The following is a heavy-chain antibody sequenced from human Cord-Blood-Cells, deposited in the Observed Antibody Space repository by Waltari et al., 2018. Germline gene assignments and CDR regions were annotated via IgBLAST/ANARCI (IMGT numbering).Heavy chain of an antibody. CDR3: ARYAARYCSSTSCYYYYGMDV. Sequence: QVQLQESGPGLVKPSGTLSLTCAVSGGSISSSTWWSWVRQPPGKGLEWIGEIYHSGSTNYNPSLKSRVTISVDKSKNQFSLKLSSVTAADTAVYYCARYAARYCSSTSCYYYYGMDVWGQGTTVTVSS. J-gene: IGHJ6*02. CDR2: IYHSGST. CDR1: GGSISSSTW. V-gene: IGHV4-4*02. D-gene: IGHD2-2*01.